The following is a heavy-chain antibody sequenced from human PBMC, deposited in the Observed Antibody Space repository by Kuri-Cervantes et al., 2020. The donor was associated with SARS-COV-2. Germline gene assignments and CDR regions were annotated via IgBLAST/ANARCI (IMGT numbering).Heavy chain of an antibody. Sequence: GSLRLSCTVSGGSISSYYWSWIRQPAGKGLEWIGRIYTSGSTNYNPSLKGRVTISVDTSKNQFSLKLSSVTAADTAVYYCARKSACSSTSCYPGAFDYWGQGTLVTVSS. CDR1: GGSISSYY. D-gene: IGHD2-2*01. J-gene: IGHJ4*02. CDR2: IYTSGST. CDR3: ARKSACSSTSCYPGAFDY. V-gene: IGHV4-4*07.